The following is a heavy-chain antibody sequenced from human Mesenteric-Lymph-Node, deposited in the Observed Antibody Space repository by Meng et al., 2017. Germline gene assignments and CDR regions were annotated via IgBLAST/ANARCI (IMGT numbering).Heavy chain of an antibody. D-gene: IGHD3-22*01. CDR3: AAFYYESSGYFRADY. CDR2: INLNSGGT. CDR1: GYTFTGYY. V-gene: IGHV1-2*06. Sequence: QGQRVQSGAEVKKPGASVKVSCKASGYTFTGYYIHWVRQAPGQGLEWMGRINLNSGGTNYAQKFQGRVTMTWDTSISAAQMELSSLRSYDTAVYYCAAFYYESSGYFRADYWGQGILVTVSS. J-gene: IGHJ4*02.